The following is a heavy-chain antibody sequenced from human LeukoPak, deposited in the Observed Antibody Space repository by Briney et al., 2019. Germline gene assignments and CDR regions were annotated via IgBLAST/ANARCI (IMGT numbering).Heavy chain of an antibody. CDR2: INPNSGGT. V-gene: IGHV1-2*02. J-gene: IGHJ5*02. Sequence: GASVKVSCKASGYTFTGYYMHWVRRAPGQGREWMGWINPNSGGTNCAQKFQGRVTMTRDTSISTAYMELSRLRSDDTAVYYCARGSMTTVTIDNWFDPWGQGTLVTVSS. D-gene: IGHD4-17*01. CDR3: ARGSMTTVTIDNWFDP. CDR1: GYTFTGYY.